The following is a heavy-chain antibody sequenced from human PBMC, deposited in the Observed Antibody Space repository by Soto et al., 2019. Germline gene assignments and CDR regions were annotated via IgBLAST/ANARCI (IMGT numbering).Heavy chain of an antibody. J-gene: IGHJ4*02. CDR2: ISGSGGST. V-gene: IGHV3-23*01. D-gene: IGHD2-2*01. CDR1: GFTFSSYA. Sequence: GGSLRLSCAASGFTFSSYAMSWVRQAPGKGLEWVSAISGSGGSTYYADSVKGRFPISRDNSKNTLYLQMNSLRAEDMAVYYCATRSPRRGSSTSCFDYWGQGTLVTVSS. CDR3: ATRSPRRGSSTSCFDY.